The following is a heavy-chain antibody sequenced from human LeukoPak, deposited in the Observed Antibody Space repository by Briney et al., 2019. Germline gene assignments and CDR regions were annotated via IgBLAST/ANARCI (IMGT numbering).Heavy chain of an antibody. CDR3: ARFVGLGPITNYFDY. CDR2: SYAYGRT. J-gene: IGHJ4*02. CDR1: GFTVRNNY. V-gene: IGHV3-53*01. D-gene: IGHD3-3*01. Sequence: GLSLRLSCAASGFTVRNNYMIWVRQAPGKGLDWVSVSYAYGRTYHPHSVKGRFTISRDNSKNPAHLQMHSLRAEDTAVYYCARFVGLGPITNYFDYWGQGTLVTVSS.